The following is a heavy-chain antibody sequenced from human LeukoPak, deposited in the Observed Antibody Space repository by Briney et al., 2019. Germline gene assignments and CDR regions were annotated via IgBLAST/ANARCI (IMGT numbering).Heavy chain of an antibody. V-gene: IGHV3-48*01. Sequence: PGGSLRLSCAASGFTFSSYGMNWVRQAPGKGLEWVSHISSSSSTVSYADSVKGRFTNSRDNAKNSLHLQMNSLRAEDTAVYYCEREGIVVSPAIDYWGQGNLVIVSS. J-gene: IGHJ4*02. D-gene: IGHD2-2*01. CDR3: EREGIVVSPAIDY. CDR1: GFTFSSYG. CDR2: ISSSSSTV.